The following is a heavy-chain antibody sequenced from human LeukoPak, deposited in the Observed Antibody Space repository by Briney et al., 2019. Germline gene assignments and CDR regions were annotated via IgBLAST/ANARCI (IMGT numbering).Heavy chain of an antibody. V-gene: IGHV3-30-3*01. CDR1: GFTFSSYV. J-gene: IGHJ4*02. D-gene: IGHD3-10*01. CDR3: ARDSRPEYGELLSHFDY. CDR2: ITYDGSNK. Sequence: GGSLRLSCAASGFTFSSYVMHWVRQAPGKGLEWVAVITYDGSNKYYADSVKGRFTISRDNSKNTLYLQMNSLRAEDTAVYYCARDSRPEYGELLSHFDYWGQGTLVTVSS.